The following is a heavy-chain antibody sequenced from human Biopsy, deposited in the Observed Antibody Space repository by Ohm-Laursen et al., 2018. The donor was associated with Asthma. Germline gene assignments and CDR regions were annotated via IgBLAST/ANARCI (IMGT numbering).Heavy chain of an antibody. J-gene: IGHJ3*02. CDR3: VRDGTDDAFDI. D-gene: IGHD1-1*01. CDR1: GFSFSNFA. CDR2: ITKDASTQ. Sequence: SLRLSCTASGFSFSNFAVNWVRQAPGKGLEWVGVITKDASTQDYADSVKGRFTMARDNSKNTLDLQMNSLREEDTAVYYCVRDGTDDAFDIWGQGTVVSVSS. V-gene: IGHV3-30*01.